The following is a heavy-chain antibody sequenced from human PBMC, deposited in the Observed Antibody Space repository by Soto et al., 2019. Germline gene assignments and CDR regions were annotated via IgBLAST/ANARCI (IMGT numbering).Heavy chain of an antibody. D-gene: IGHD1-1*01. CDR1: GFTFSIYS. CDR3: ARHNWWHFD. V-gene: IGHV3-7*04. Sequence: EVQLVESGGGLVHPGGSLRLSCAASGFTFSIYSMSWVRQAPGKGPEWVANIKSDGKERYYVDSVRGRFTISRDNAKNSLSLQMDSLRAEDTAVYYCARHNWWHFDWGQGTLVTVSS. J-gene: IGHJ4*02. CDR2: IKSDGKER.